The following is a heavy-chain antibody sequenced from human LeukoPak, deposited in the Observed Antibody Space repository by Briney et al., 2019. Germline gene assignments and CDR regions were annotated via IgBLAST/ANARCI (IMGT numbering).Heavy chain of an antibody. CDR1: GGTFSSYA. CDR2: IIPIFGAA. D-gene: IGHD5-12*01. Sequence: SVKVSCKASGGTFSSYAISWVRQAPGQGLEWMGGIIPIFGAANYAQKFQGRVTITADESTSTAYMELSSLRSEDTAVYYCASGGYSGYDTNDYWGQGTLVTVSS. J-gene: IGHJ4*02. CDR3: ASGGYSGYDTNDY. V-gene: IGHV1-69*13.